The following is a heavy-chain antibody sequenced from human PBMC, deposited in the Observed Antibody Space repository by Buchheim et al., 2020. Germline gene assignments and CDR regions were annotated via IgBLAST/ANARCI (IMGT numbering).Heavy chain of an antibody. CDR2: ISSSCSTI. CDR3: ARDLVEMATIEASDYYGMDV. Sequence: EVQLVESGGGLVQPGGSLRLSCAASGFTFSSYEMNWVRQAPGKGLEWVSYISSSCSTIYYADSVKGRFTISRDNAKNSLYLQMNSLRAEDTAVYYCARDLVEMATIEASDYYGMDVWGQGTT. J-gene: IGHJ6*02. CDR1: GFTFSSYE. D-gene: IGHD5-24*01. V-gene: IGHV3-48*03.